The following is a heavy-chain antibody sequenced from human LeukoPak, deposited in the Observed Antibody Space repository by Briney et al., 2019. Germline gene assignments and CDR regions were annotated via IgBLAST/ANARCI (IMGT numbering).Heavy chain of an antibody. CDR3: ARLGGLWWWSFDL. CDR2: IYPGDSDT. CDR1: GYSFTSYW. J-gene: IGHJ2*01. D-gene: IGHD2-21*01. Sequence: PGESLKISCKGSGYSFTSYWIGWVRQLPGKGLEWMGIIYPGDSDTRYSPSFQGQVTISADKSISTAYLQWSSLKASDAAMYYCARLGGLWWWSFDLWGRGTLVTVSS. V-gene: IGHV5-51*01.